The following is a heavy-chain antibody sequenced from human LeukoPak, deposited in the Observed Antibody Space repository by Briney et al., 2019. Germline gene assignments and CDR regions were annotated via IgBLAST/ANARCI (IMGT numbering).Heavy chain of an antibody. CDR2: IYYSGST. Sequence: SETLSLTCTVSGGSISSYYWSWIRQPPGKGLEWIGYIYYSGSTNYNPSLKSRVTISVDTSKNQFSLKLSSVTAADTAVYYCARAVKGQQLAMRLGWFDPWGQGTLVTVSS. CDR1: GGSISSYY. J-gene: IGHJ5*02. D-gene: IGHD6-13*01. V-gene: IGHV4-59*01. CDR3: ARAVKGQQLAMRLGWFDP.